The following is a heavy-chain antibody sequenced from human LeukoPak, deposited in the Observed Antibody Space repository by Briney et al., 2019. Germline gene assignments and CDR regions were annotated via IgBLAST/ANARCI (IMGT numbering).Heavy chain of an antibody. CDR2: ISWNSGSI. V-gene: IGHV3-9*01. CDR1: GFTFDDYA. CDR3: AREESSSTSCAKDG. D-gene: IGHD2-2*01. Sequence: SLRLSCAASGFTFDDYAMHWVRQAPGKGLEWVSGISWNSGSIGYADSVKGRFTISRDNAKNSLYLQMNSLRAEDTAVYYCAREESSSTSCAKDGWGQGTLVTVSS. J-gene: IGHJ4*02.